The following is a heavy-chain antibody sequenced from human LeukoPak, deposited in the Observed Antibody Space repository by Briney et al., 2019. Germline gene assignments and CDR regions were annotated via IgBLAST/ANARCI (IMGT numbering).Heavy chain of an antibody. V-gene: IGHV4-4*07. Sequence: KASETLSLTCSVSGGSISTYYWSWIRQPAGKGLEWIGRIYTTGGTNYNPSLKSRVTMSVDTSKNQFSLKLSSVTAADTAVYYCARRGGSPLGAFDIWGQGTMVTVSS. CDR3: ARRGGSPLGAFDI. J-gene: IGHJ3*02. D-gene: IGHD1-26*01. CDR1: GGSISTYY. CDR2: IYTTGGT.